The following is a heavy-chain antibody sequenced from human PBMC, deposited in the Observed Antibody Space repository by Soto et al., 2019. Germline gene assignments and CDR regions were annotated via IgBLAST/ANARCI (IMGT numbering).Heavy chain of an antibody. CDR1: GFTFSSYS. J-gene: IGHJ3*02. D-gene: IGHD3-3*01. CDR2: ISSSSSTI. Sequence: EVQLVESGGGLVQPGGSLRLSCAASGFTFSSYSMNWVRQAPGKGLEWVSYISSSSSTIYYADSVKGRFTISRDNAKNSLYLQMNSLRAEDTAVYYCARDADFWSGFDIRGQGTMVTVSS. V-gene: IGHV3-48*01. CDR3: ARDADFWSGFDI.